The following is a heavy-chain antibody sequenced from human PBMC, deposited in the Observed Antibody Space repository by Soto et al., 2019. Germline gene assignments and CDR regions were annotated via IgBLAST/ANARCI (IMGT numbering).Heavy chain of an antibody. CDR1: GGSFSGYY. CDR2: INHSGST. V-gene: IGHV4-34*01. D-gene: IGHD2-15*01. J-gene: IGHJ5*02. Sequence: SETLSLTCAVYGGSFSGYYWSWIRQPPGKGLEWIGEINHSGSTNYNPSLKSRVTISVDTSKNQFSLKLSSVTAADTAVYYCGLYCSGGSCQLGNWFDPWGQGTLVTVSS. CDR3: GLYCSGGSCQLGNWFDP.